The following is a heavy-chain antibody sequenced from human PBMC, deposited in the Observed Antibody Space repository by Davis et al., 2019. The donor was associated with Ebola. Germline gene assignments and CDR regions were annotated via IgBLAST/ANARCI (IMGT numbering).Heavy chain of an antibody. J-gene: IGHJ4*02. CDR2: IWYDGSNK. D-gene: IGHD6-19*01. V-gene: IGHV3-33*08. CDR3: ASREYSSGWYEFDY. CDR1: GFTFSSYG. Sequence: GGSLRLSCAASGFTFSSYGMHWVRQAPGKGLEWVAVIWYDGSNKYYADSVKGRFTISRDNSKNTLYLQMNSLRAEDTAVYYCASREYSSGWYEFDYWGQGTLVTVSS.